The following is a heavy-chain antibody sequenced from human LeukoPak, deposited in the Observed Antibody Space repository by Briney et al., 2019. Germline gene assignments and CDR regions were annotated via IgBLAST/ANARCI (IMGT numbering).Heavy chain of an antibody. CDR2: ISDDGSSK. CDR1: GFIFSSFA. V-gene: IGHV3-30-3*01. Sequence: GGSLRLSCAASGFIFSSFAMHWVRPAPGEGLGWVAVISDDGSSKYYADSVKGRFTISRDNSKNTLFVQMNSLRGDDTAVYFCARDSAYDFSVRVLLDYWGQGTLVTVSS. D-gene: IGHD5-12*01. J-gene: IGHJ4*02. CDR3: ARDSAYDFSVRVLLDY.